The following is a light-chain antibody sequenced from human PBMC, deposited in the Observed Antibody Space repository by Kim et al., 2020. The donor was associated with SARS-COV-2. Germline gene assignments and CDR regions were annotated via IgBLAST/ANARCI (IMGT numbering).Light chain of an antibody. CDR1: QTVLYNSNNKNY. CDR2: WAS. CDR3: QQYYSTPPS. V-gene: IGKV4-1*01. Sequence: RATQNRKSSQTVLYNSNNKNYLAWYQQKPGQAPKLLIYWASIRESGVSDRFSGSGSETDFTLPISSLQAEDVAVYYCQQYYSTPPSFGQGTKLEI. J-gene: IGKJ2*03.